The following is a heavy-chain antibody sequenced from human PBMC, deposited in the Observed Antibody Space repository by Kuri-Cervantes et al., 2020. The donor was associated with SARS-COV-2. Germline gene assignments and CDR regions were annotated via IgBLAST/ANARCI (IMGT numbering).Heavy chain of an antibody. CDR1: GGSISSGDYY. D-gene: IGHD3-3*01. CDR2: IYYSGST. J-gene: IGHJ4*02. Sequence: LRLSCTVSGGSISSGDYYWSWIRQPPGKGLEWIGYIYYSGSTCYNPSLKSRVTISVDTSKNQFSLKLSSVTAADTAVYYCARTLTRFLEWFLFDYWGQGTLVTVSS. V-gene: IGHV4-30-4*08. CDR3: ARTLTRFLEWFLFDY.